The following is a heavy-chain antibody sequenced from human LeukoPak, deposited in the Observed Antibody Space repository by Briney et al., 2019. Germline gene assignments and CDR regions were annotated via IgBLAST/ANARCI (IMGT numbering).Heavy chain of an antibody. J-gene: IGHJ5*02. V-gene: IGHV1-69*13. CDR2: IIPIFGTA. Sequence: ASVKVSCKASVGTFSSYAISWVRQAPGQGLEWMGGIIPIFGTADYAQKFQGRVTITADESTSTAYMELSSLRSEDTAVYYCARGELPNCSSTSCYGGYNWFDPWGQGTLVTVSS. CDR1: VGTFSSYA. D-gene: IGHD2-2*01. CDR3: ARGELPNCSSTSCYGGYNWFDP.